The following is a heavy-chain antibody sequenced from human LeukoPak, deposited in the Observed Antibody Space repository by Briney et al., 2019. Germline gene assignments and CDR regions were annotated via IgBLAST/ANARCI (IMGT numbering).Heavy chain of an antibody. Sequence: ASVKVSCKASGYTLTSYYMHWVRQAPGQGLEWMGIINPSGGSTSYAQKFQGRVTMTRDMSTSTVYMELSSLRSEDTAVYYCARGDYESQDYYYMDVWGKGTTVTISS. J-gene: IGHJ6*03. V-gene: IGHV1-46*01. D-gene: IGHD4-17*01. CDR3: ARGDYESQDYYYMDV. CDR2: INPSGGST. CDR1: GYTLTSYY.